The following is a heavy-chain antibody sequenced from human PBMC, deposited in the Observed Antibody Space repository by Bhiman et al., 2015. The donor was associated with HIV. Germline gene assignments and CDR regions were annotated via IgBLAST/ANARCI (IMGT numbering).Heavy chain of an antibody. CDR1: GFTFSTYS. CDR3: TRAPNHYYYMDV. CDR2: VTSSSTYI. Sequence: EVQLVESGGGLVKPGGSLRLSCAASGFTFSTYSMNWVSSVTSSSTYISYADSVKGRFTISRDNAKNSLYLQMNSLRGDDTAVYFCTRAPNHYYYMDVWGKGTTVTVSS. J-gene: IGHJ6*03. V-gene: IGHV3-21*02.